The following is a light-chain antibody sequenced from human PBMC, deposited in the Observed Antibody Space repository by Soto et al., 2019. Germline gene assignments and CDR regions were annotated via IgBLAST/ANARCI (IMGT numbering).Light chain of an antibody. CDR2: GSS. J-gene: IGKJ2*01. Sequence: EIVLTQSPGTLSLSPGERATLSCRASQTVSSNYLAWYQQKPRQSPRLLIYGSSDRATGIPDRFSGSGSGTDFTLTITRVEPEDFAVYYCQQYGSSPPYTFGQGTKLEIK. CDR3: QQYGSSPPYT. CDR1: QTVSSNY. V-gene: IGKV3-20*01.